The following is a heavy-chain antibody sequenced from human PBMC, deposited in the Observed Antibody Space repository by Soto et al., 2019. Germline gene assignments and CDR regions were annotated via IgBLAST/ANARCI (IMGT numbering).Heavy chain of an antibody. Sequence: EVQLLESGGSLVQPGGSLRLSCAASGFTFSSYAMSWVRQAPGKGLEWVSAISGSGGSTYYADSVKGRFTISRDNSKNTLYLQMNSLRAEDTAVYYCAKVSGQCLVRGWFDPWGQGTLVTVSS. D-gene: IGHD6-19*01. J-gene: IGHJ5*02. CDR2: ISGSGGST. V-gene: IGHV3-23*01. CDR3: AKVSGQCLVRGWFDP. CDR1: GFTFSSYA.